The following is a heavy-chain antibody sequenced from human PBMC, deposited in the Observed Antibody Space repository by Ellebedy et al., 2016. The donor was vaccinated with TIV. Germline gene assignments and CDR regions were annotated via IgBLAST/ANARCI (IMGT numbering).Heavy chain of an antibody. CDR1: GFTFSSYS. V-gene: IGHV3-21*01. J-gene: IGHJ6*02. CDR3: ARYSGLAYYYYGMDV. CDR2: ISSSSSYI. Sequence: GGSLRLSXAASGFTFSSYSMNWVRQAPGKGLEWVSSISSSSSYIYYADSVKGRFTISRDNAKNSLYLQMNSLRAEDTAVYYCARYSGLAYYYYGMDVWGQGTTVTVSS. D-gene: IGHD4-23*01.